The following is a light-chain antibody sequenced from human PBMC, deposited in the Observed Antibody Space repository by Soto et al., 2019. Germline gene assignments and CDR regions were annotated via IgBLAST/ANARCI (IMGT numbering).Light chain of an antibody. J-gene: IGKJ5*01. Sequence: EIVMTQSPATLSVSPGERATLSCRASQSVSSSYLAWYQQKPGQAPRLLIYDASKRATGIPARFSGSGSGTNVTLTISSLEPEDFAVYYCQQRRSWQVTFGQGTRLEIK. CDR1: QSVSSSY. CDR2: DAS. V-gene: IGKV3D-20*02. CDR3: QQRRSWQVT.